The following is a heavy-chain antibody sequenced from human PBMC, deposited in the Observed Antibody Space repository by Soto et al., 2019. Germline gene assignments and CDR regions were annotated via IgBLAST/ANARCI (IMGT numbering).Heavy chain of an antibody. V-gene: IGHV4-30-2*01. D-gene: IGHD6-25*01. Sequence: PSETLSLTCTVSGGSINSGDYSWTWIRQPPGKGLEWIGYIYHTGTTYYNTSLKSRVTISVDRSKNQFSLKLSSVTAADTAVYYCARDRSSGRSGYWFDPWGQGTLVTVSS. J-gene: IGHJ5*02. CDR2: IYHTGTT. CDR1: GGSINSGDYS. CDR3: ARDRSSGRSGYWFDP.